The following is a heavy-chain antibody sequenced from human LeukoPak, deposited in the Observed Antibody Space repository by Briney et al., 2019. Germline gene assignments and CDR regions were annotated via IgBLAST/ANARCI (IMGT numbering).Heavy chain of an antibody. CDR1: GFTFSDYH. V-gene: IGHV3-11*01. Sequence: GGSLRLSCAASGFTFSDYHMSWIRQASGKGLEWVSYVSSSGGTISYADSVKGRFSISRDNAKKSLYLQMNSLRAEDTAVYYCAEGVDDILTGYRNWGQGTLVTVSS. CDR2: VSSSGGTI. CDR3: AEGVDDILTGYRN. J-gene: IGHJ4*02. D-gene: IGHD3-9*01.